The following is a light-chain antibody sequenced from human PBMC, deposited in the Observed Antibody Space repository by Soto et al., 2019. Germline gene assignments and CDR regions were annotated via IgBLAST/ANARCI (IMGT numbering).Light chain of an antibody. CDR3: SSYTSRSKA. Sequence: QSALTQPASVSGSPGQSITISCTGTSSDVGCYNYVSWYQQHPGKAPKLMIYEVSNRPSGVSNRFSGSKSGNTASLTISGIQAEDEADYYCSSYTSRSKAFGTGTKLTVL. CDR2: EVS. J-gene: IGLJ1*01. V-gene: IGLV2-14*01. CDR1: SSDVGCYNY.